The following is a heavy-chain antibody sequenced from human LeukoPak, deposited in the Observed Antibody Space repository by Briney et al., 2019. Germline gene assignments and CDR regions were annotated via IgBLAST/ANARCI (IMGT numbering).Heavy chain of an antibody. CDR1: GGSISSGGYS. J-gene: IGHJ5*02. V-gene: IGHV4-30-2*01. Sequence: PSETLSLTCAVSGGSISSGGYSWSWVRQPPGKGLEWIGYIYHSGSTYYNPSLKSRVTISVDRSKNQFSLKLSSVTAADTAVYYCARAFTMVRGVIKNWFDPWGQGTLVTVSS. CDR3: ARAFTMVRGVIKNWFDP. CDR2: IYHSGST. D-gene: IGHD3-10*01.